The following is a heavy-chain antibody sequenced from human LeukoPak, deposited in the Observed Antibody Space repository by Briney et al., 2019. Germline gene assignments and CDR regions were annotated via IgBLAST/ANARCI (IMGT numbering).Heavy chain of an antibody. CDR3: ARQYYYGSGGVY. V-gene: IGHV3-23*01. D-gene: IGHD3-10*01. CDR2: ISGSGGST. CDR1: GFTFSSYA. Sequence: GGSLRLSCAASGFTFSSYAMSWARQAPGKGLEWVSGISGSGGSTYNADSVKGRFTISRDNSKNTLYLQMNSLRAEDTAIYYCARQYYYGSGGVYWGQGTLVTVSS. J-gene: IGHJ4*02.